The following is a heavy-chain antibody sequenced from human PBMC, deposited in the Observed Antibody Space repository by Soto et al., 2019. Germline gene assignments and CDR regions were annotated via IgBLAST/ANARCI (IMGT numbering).Heavy chain of an antibody. Sequence: ASVKVSCKASGYTLTDNYIHWVREAPGQGLEWMGWVNPNGGTNYAQKFQGRVTMTRDTSISTAYMELSRLRSDDTAVYYCARSLTTLPTLLDYWGQGTLVTVSS. D-gene: IGHD4-4*01. CDR3: ARSLTTLPTLLDY. CDR1: GYTLTDNY. J-gene: IGHJ4*02. CDR2: VNPNGGT. V-gene: IGHV1-2*02.